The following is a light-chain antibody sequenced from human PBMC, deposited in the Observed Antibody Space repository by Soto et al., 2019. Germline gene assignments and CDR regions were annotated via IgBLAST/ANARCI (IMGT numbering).Light chain of an antibody. CDR3: QQSYSTPIT. Sequence: DIQMTQTPSSLSSNLRYLLTITARASQSISSYLNWYQQKPGKAPKLLIYAASSLQSGVPSRFSGSGSGIDFTLTISSLQPEDFATYYCQQSYSTPITFGQGTRLEIK. CDR2: AAS. CDR1: QSISSY. V-gene: IGKV1-39*01. J-gene: IGKJ5*01.